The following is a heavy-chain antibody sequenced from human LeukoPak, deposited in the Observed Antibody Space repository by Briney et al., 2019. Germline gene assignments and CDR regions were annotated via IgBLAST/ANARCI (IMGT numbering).Heavy chain of an antibody. CDR3: ARGSSSWYDY. D-gene: IGHD6-13*01. J-gene: IGHJ4*02. CDR1: GFTFSSYA. Sequence: GRSLRLSCAASGFTFSSYAMHWVRQAPGKGLEWVAVISYDGSNKYYADSVKGRFTISRDNSKNTLYLQMNSLRAEDTAVYYCARGSSSWYDYWGQGTLVTVSS. CDR2: ISYDGSNK. V-gene: IGHV3-30-3*01.